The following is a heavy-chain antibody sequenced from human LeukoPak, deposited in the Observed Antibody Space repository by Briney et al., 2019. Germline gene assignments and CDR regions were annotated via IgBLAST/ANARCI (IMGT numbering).Heavy chain of an antibody. J-gene: IGHJ3*02. CDR2: IWYDGSNK. Sequence: GGSLRLSCAASGFTFSSYGMHWVRQARGKGLEWVAVIWYDGSNKYYADSVKGRFTISRDNSKNTLYLQMNSLRAEDTAVYYCARDGGTYALDIWGQGTMVTVSS. V-gene: IGHV3-33*08. D-gene: IGHD3-3*01. CDR3: ARDGGTYALDI. CDR1: GFTFSSYG.